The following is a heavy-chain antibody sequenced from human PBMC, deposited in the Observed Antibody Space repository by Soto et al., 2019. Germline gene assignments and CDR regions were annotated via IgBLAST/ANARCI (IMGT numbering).Heavy chain of an antibody. D-gene: IGHD3-3*01. CDR1: GFSFSHYW. J-gene: IGHJ4*02. V-gene: IGHV3-7*03. Sequence: PGGSLRLSCAASGFSFSHYWMNWVRQAPGKGLEWVASIKEDGSETNYVDSVKGRFTLSRDNAKMSLYLQMNSLRAEDSALYYCARAITLFGVIMEFDYWGQGAQVTVSS. CDR2: IKEDGSET. CDR3: ARAITLFGVIMEFDY.